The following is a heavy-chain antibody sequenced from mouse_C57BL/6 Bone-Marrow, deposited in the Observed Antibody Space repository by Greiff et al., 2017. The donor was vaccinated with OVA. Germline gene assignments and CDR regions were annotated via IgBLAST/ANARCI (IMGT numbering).Heavy chain of an antibody. Sequence: EVQGVESGGGLVQPKGSLKLSCAASGFSFNTYAMNWVRQAPGKGLEWVARIRSKSNNYATYYADSVKDRFTISRDDSERMLYLQMNNLKTEDTAMYYCVRQIHYYGSSYWYFDVWGTGTTVTVSS. CDR3: VRQIHYYGSSYWYFDV. CDR1: GFSFNTYA. CDR2: IRSKSNNYAT. V-gene: IGHV10-1*01. J-gene: IGHJ1*03. D-gene: IGHD1-1*01.